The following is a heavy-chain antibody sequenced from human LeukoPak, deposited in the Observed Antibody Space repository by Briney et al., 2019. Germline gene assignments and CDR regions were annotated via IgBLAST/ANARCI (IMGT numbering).Heavy chain of an antibody. CDR3: ARDTDDYGDYPEG. Sequence: PGGSLRLSCAASGFTFSSYWMNWVRQAPGKGLEWVANIKQDGSEKYYVDSVKGRFTISRDNAKNSLYLQMNSLRAEDTAVYYCARDTDDYGDYPEGWGQGTLVTVSS. V-gene: IGHV3-7*01. J-gene: IGHJ4*02. CDR1: GFTFSSYW. CDR2: IKQDGSEK. D-gene: IGHD4-17*01.